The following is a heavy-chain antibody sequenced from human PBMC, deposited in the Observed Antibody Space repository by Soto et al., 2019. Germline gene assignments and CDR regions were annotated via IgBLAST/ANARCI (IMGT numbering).Heavy chain of an antibody. CDR1: GFTFRNYG. Sequence: VQLVESGGGVVQPGKSVRLSCAASGFTFRNYGMHWVRQAPGKGQEWVAVIWYDGSDKYYVDSVKGRFTIARDKSKNTLYPRINSLRAEDAARYYCARGGPNGSHFDYGGQGTVVTLTS. D-gene: IGHD1-1*01. CDR3: ARGGPNGSHFDY. V-gene: IGHV3-33*01. J-gene: IGHJ4*02. CDR2: IWYDGSDK.